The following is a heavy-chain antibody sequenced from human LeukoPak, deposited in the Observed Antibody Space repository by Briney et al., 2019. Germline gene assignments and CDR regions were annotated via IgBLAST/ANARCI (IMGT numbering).Heavy chain of an antibody. D-gene: IGHD1-26*01. CDR3: ARGRSNYYGMDV. J-gene: IGHJ6*02. CDR2: IYYNGNT. V-gene: IGHV4-59*01. CDR1: DGSINSYY. Sequence: SETLSLTCSVSDGSINSYYWNWIRRPPGKGLEWIGYIYYNGNTNYSPSLKSRVTMSVDTSKNLFSLKVSTVTAADTAVYYCARGRSNYYGMDVWGQGTTVTVSS.